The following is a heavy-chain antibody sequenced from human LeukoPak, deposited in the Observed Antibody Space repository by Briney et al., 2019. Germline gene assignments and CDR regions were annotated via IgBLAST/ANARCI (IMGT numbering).Heavy chain of an antibody. CDR1: GFTFSTYS. CDR3: VRGHLVPAGTGDY. CDR2: ISTSGNYI. Sequence: GGSLRLSCAASGFTFSTYSMNWVRQAPGRGLEWVSYISTSGNYIYYTHSVRGRFTVSRENARKSLSLQMNSLRAEDTAVYFCVRGHLVPAGTGDYGGQGTLVTVP. D-gene: IGHD2-2*01. V-gene: IGHV3-21*01. J-gene: IGHJ4*01.